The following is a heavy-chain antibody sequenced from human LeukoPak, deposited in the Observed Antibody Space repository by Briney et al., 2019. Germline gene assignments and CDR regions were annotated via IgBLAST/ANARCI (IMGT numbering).Heavy chain of an antibody. Sequence: GGSLRLSCAASGFTVSSNYMRWVRQAPGKGLEWVSVIYSGGSTYYADSVKGRFTISRDNSKNTLYLQMNSLRAEDTAVYYCARDYYGSGSYYNFYYGMDVWGQGTTVTVSS. D-gene: IGHD3-10*01. V-gene: IGHV3-66*01. J-gene: IGHJ6*02. CDR1: GFTVSSNY. CDR2: IYSGGST. CDR3: ARDYYGSGSYYNFYYGMDV.